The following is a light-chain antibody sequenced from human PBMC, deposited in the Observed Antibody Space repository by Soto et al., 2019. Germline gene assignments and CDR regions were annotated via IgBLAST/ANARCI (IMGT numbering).Light chain of an antibody. CDR1: QSVSSY. Sequence: EIVLTQSPATLSLSPGERATLSCSASQSVSSYLAWYQQKPGQAPRLRIYDAYNRATGIPARFSGSGSGTDFTLTISSLEPEDFAVYYCQPRCNWLLTFGGGTKVEIK. CDR2: DAY. J-gene: IGKJ4*01. V-gene: IGKV3-11*01. CDR3: QPRCNWLLT.